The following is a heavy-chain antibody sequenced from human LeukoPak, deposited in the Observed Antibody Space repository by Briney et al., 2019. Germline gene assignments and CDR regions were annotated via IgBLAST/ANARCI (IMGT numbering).Heavy chain of an antibody. CDR3: ARGGLLWFGEIRINNWFDP. D-gene: IGHD3-10*01. V-gene: IGHV4-34*01. CDR1: GGSFSGYY. J-gene: IGHJ5*02. Sequence: SQTLSLTCAVYGGSFSGYYWSWIRQPPGKGLEWLGEINHSGSTNYNPSLKSRVPISVETSKNQFSLKLSSVTAADTAVYYCARGGLLWFGEIRINNWFDPWGQGTLVTVSS. CDR2: INHSGST.